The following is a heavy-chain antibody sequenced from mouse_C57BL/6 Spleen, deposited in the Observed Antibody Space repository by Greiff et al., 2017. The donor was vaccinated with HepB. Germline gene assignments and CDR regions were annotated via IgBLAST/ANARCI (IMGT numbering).Heavy chain of an antibody. D-gene: IGHD1-1*01. CDR3: AREFGSSYDGLFAY. CDR1: GYTFTSYW. Sequence: QVQLQQPGAELVKPGASVKMSCKASGYTFTSYWITWVKQRPGQGLEWIGDIYPGSGSTNYNEKFKSKATLTVDTSSSTAYMQLSSLTSEDSAVYYSAREFGSSYDGLFAYWGQGTLVTVSA. CDR2: IYPGSGST. J-gene: IGHJ3*01. V-gene: IGHV1-55*01.